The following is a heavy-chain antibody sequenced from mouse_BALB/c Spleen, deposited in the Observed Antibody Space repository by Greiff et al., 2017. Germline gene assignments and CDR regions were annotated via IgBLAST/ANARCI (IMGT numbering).Heavy chain of an antibody. J-gene: IGHJ1*01. CDR1: GYSITSDYA. Sequence: DVKLVESGPGLVKPSQSLSLTCTVTGYSITSDYAWNWIRQFPGNKLEWMGYISYSGSTSYNPSLKSRISITRDTSKNQFFLQLNSVTTEDTATYYCARTPYYYGSSYFDVWGAGTTVTVSS. D-gene: IGHD1-1*01. CDR3: ARTPYYYGSSYFDV. CDR2: ISYSGST. V-gene: IGHV3-2*02.